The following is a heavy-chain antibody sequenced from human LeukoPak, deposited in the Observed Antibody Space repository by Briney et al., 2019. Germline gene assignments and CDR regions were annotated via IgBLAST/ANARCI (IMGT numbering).Heavy chain of an antibody. V-gene: IGHV4-39*07. Sequence: SETLSLTCTVSGGSISGSSYYWGWIRQPPGKGLEWIGSIYYSGSTYYNPSLKSRVTISVDTSKNQFSLKLSSVTAADTAVYYCASLGPPYDFWSGPFDYWGQGTLVTVSS. CDR1: GGSISGSSYY. CDR2: IYYSGST. J-gene: IGHJ4*02. D-gene: IGHD3-3*01. CDR3: ASLGPPYDFWSGPFDY.